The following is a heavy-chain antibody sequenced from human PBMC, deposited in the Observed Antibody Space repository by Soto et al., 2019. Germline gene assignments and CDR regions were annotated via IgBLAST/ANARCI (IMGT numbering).Heavy chain of an antibody. CDR3: AKASGESSGYRVDY. J-gene: IGHJ4*02. V-gene: IGHV3-30*18. Sequence: QVQLVESGGGVVQPEKSLRLSCAGSGFIFRSYGMQWVRQAPGKGLEWVGVISYDGTDAYYADSVKGRFTISRDNSKNTLYLQVNSLRAEDTAMYYCAKASGESSGYRVDYWGQGTLVTVSS. CDR1: GFIFRSYG. D-gene: IGHD3-22*01. CDR2: ISYDGTDA.